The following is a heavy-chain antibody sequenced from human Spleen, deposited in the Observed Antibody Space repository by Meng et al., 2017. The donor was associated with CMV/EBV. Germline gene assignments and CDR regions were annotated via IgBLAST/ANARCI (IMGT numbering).Heavy chain of an antibody. CDR1: GFTFSSYE. V-gene: IGHV3-21*01. Sequence: GESLKISCAASGFTFSSYEMNWVRQTPGKGLEWVSSISSSSSSIYYAGSVKGRFTISRDNAKNSLYLQMNSLRAEDTAVYYCARGDGSYWGQGTLVTVSS. D-gene: IGHD6-25*01. CDR3: ARGDGSY. J-gene: IGHJ4*02. CDR2: ISSSSSSI.